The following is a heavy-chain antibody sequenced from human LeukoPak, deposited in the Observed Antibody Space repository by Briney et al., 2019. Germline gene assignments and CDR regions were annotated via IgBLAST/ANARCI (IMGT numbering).Heavy chain of an antibody. CDR3: ATASGLGFLTFDY. D-gene: IGHD1-26*01. CDR1: GYTFTGYY. Sequence: ASVKVSCKASGYTFTGYYMHWVRQAPGQGLEWMGWINPNSGGTNYAQKFQGRVTMTRDTSISTAYMELSRLRSDDTAVYYCATASGLGFLTFDYWGQGTLVTVSS. J-gene: IGHJ4*02. V-gene: IGHV1-2*02. CDR2: INPNSGGT.